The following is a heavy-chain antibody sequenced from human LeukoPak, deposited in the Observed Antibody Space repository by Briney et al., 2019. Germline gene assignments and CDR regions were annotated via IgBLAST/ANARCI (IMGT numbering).Heavy chain of an antibody. CDR3: LGGNSDMFDY. CDR2: IYHSGST. J-gene: IGHJ4*02. Sequence: PSQTLSLTCTVSGGSISSGSYYWSWIRQPAGKGLEWIGSIYHSGSTYYNPSLKSRVTISVDTSKNQFSLKLSSVTAADTAVYYCLGGNSDMFDYWGQGTLVTVSS. CDR1: GGSISSGSYY. D-gene: IGHD4-23*01. V-gene: IGHV4-61*02.